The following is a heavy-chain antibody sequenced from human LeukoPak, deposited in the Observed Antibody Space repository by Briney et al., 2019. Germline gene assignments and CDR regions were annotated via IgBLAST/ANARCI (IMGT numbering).Heavy chain of an antibody. CDR1: GYTFTGYY. Sequence: GASVKVSCKASGYTFTGYYMHWVRQAPGQGLEWMGWINPNSGGTNYAQKFQGRVTMTRDTSISTAYMELSRLRSDDTAVYYCARALPGGGGVVDYWGQGTLVTVSS. CDR3: ARALPGGGGVVDY. D-gene: IGHD1-14*01. J-gene: IGHJ4*02. CDR2: INPNSGGT. V-gene: IGHV1-2*02.